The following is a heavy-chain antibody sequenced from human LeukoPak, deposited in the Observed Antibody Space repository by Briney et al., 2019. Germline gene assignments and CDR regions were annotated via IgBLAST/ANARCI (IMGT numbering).Heavy chain of an antibody. CDR1: GGTFSSYA. CDR3: ASSPLGTSALDY. V-gene: IGHV1-46*01. Sequence: GASVKVSCKASGGTFSSYAISWVRQAPGQGLEWMGIINPSGGSTSYAQKFQGRVTMTRDMSTSTVYMELSSLRSEDTAVYYCASSPLGTSALDYWGQGTLVTVSS. J-gene: IGHJ4*02. CDR2: INPSGGST.